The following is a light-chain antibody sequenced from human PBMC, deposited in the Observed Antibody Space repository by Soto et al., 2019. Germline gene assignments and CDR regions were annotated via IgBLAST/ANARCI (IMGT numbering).Light chain of an antibody. CDR2: GVS. CDR1: QSFSSSY. Sequence: EIVLTQSPGTLSLSPGERATLSCRASQSFSSSYLAWYQQKPGQAPRLLIYGVSSRATGIPDRFSGSGSGIDFTLTISRLEPEDFVVYYCQQYGASRTFGQGTKVEIK. J-gene: IGKJ1*01. CDR3: QQYGASRT. V-gene: IGKV3-20*01.